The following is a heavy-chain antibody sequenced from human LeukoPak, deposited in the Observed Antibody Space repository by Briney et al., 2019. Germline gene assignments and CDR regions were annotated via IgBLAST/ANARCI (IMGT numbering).Heavy chain of an antibody. V-gene: IGHV1-18*01. J-gene: IGHJ4*02. CDR2: ISAYNGNT. CDR3: ARDSTTVTTFDY. Sequence: ASLKVSCTASGYTFTSYGISWVRQAPGQGLEWMGWISAYNGNTNYAQKLQGRVTMTTDTSTSTAYMELRSLRSDDTAVYYCARDSTTVTTFDYWGQGTLVTVAS. CDR1: GYTFTSYG. D-gene: IGHD4-17*01.